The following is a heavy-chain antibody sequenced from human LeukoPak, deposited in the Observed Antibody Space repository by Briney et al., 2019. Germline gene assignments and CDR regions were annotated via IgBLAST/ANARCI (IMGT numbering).Heavy chain of an antibody. CDR2: INHSGST. D-gene: IGHD1-7*01. V-gene: IGHV4-34*01. CDR1: GGSFSGYY. J-gene: IGHJ6*03. CDR3: ARGGVRELRYYYYYMDV. Sequence: SETLSLTCAVYGGSFSGYYWSWIRQPPGKGLEWIGEINHSGSTYYNPSLKSRVTISVDTSKNQFSLKLSSVTAADTAVYYCARGGVRELRYYYYYMDVWGKGTTVTVSS.